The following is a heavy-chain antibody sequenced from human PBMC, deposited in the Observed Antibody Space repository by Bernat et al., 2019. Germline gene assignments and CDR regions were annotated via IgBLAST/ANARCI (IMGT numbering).Heavy chain of an antibody. V-gene: IGHV4-59*01. D-gene: IGHD1/OR15-1a*01. CDR3: ATGPSAFSMFDP. CDR1: GDSISNYY. J-gene: IGHJ5*02. CDR2: IYYSGSA. Sequence: QVQLQESGPGLVKPSETLSLTCTVSGDSISNYYCSWIRQPPGKGLEWTGNIYYSGSANYNPSLKRRVTISMDRSTNQFSLKLTSVTAADTALSYCATGPSAFSMFDPWDQGTLVSVS.